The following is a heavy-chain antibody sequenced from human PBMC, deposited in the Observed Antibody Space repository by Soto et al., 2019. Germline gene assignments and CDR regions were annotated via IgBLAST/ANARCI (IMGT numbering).Heavy chain of an antibody. CDR1: GYKVSTWHNFTSYW. CDR3: ASSSKAIAAAVTFRSAHYYYGMDV. Sequence: GESLKISCMGSGYKVSTWHNFTSYWIAWVRQMPGEGLEWMGIIYPGDSDTRYSPSFQGQVTISADKSINSVYLQWSSLKASDTATYYCASSSKAIAAAVTFRSAHYYYGMDVWGQGTTVTVSS. CDR2: IYPGDSDT. D-gene: IGHD6-13*01. V-gene: IGHV5-51*01. J-gene: IGHJ6*02.